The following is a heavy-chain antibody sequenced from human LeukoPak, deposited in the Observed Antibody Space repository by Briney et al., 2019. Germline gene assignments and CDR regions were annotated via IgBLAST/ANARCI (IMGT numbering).Heavy chain of an antibody. J-gene: IGHJ3*02. CDR3: ARQDYCSGGSCYFDAFDI. V-gene: IGHV3-21*01. D-gene: IGHD2-15*01. Sequence: GGSLRLSCAASGFTFSIYSMNWVRQAPGKGLEWVSSISGSTRYIYYADSVKGRFTISRDNAKNSLYLQMNSLRAEDTAVYYCARQDYCSGGSCYFDAFDIWGQGTMVTVSS. CDR1: GFTFSIYS. CDR2: ISGSTRYI.